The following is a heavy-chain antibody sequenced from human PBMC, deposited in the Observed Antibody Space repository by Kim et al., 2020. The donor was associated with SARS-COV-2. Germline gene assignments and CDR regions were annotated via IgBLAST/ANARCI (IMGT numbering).Heavy chain of an antibody. V-gene: IGHV7-4-1*02. J-gene: IGHJ4*02. CDR3: AREYDFWSGYSGY. D-gene: IGHD3-3*01. Sequence: YAQGFTGRFVFSLDTSVSTAYLQISSLKAEDTAVYYCAREYDFWSGYSGYWGQGTLVTVSS.